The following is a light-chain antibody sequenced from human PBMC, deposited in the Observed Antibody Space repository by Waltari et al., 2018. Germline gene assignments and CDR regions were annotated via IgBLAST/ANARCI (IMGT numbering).Light chain of an antibody. J-gene: IGKJ2*01. CDR2: AAS. CDR3: QQSYSTPYT. Sequence: IRMTQSPSSLSASTGDRVTITCRASQGISSYLAWYQQKPGKAPKLLIYAASTLQSGVPSRFSGSGSGTDFTLTISSLQPEDFATYYCQQSYSTPYTFGQGTKLEIK. V-gene: IGKV1-8*01. CDR1: QGISSY.